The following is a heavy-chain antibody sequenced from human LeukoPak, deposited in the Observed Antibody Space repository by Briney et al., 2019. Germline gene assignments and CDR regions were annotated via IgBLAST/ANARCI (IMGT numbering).Heavy chain of an antibody. J-gene: IGHJ3*02. CDR1: GGSISSGSYY. CDR3: ARAYDSSGRSDAFDI. CDR2: IYYSGST. D-gene: IGHD3-22*01. V-gene: IGHV4-61*01. Sequence: PSETLSLTCTVSGGSISSGSYYWSWIRQPPGKGLEWIGYIYYSGSTNYNPSLKSRVTISVDTSKNQFSLKLSSVTAADTAVYYCARAYDSSGRSDAFDIWGQGTMVTVSS.